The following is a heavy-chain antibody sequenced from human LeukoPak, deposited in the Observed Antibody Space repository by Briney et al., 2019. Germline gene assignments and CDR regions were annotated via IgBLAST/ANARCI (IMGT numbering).Heavy chain of an antibody. Sequence: ASVKVSCKASGDTFTSYGISWVRQAPGQGLEWMGWMSAYNGNTNYAQKLQGRVTMTTDTSTSTAYMELRSLRSDDTVVHYCARAYVGITMARGVILYFDYGGQGTLVTVSS. CDR1: GDTFTSYG. CDR2: MSAYNGNT. D-gene: IGHD3-10*01. J-gene: IGHJ4*02. CDR3: ARAYVGITMARGVILYFDY. V-gene: IGHV1-18*01.